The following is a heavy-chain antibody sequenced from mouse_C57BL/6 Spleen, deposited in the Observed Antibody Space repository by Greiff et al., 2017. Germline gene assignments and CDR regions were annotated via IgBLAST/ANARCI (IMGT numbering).Heavy chain of an antibody. CDR3: ASSYGYDGHYYAMDY. D-gene: IGHD2-2*01. CDR1: GYTFTSYW. V-gene: IGHV1-64*01. CDR2: INPNSGST. J-gene: IGHJ4*01. Sequence: QVQLQQPGAELVKPGASVKLSCKASGYTFTSYWMHWVKQRPGQGLEWIGMINPNSGSTNYNEKFKSKATLPVDKSSSTAYMQLSSLTSEDSAVYYCASSYGYDGHYYAMDYWGQGTSVTVSS.